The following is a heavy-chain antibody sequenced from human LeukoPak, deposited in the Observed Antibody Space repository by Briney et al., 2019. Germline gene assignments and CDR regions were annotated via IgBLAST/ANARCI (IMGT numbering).Heavy chain of an antibody. CDR1: GFTFSSYA. CDR2: ISGSGGST. D-gene: IGHD3-10*01. Sequence: GGSLRLSCAASGFTFSSYAMSWVRQAPGKGLEWVSVISGSGGSTYYADSVKGRFTISRDNSKNTLYLQMNSLRAEDTAVYYCAEDLLRKEYYFDYWGQGTLVTVSS. V-gene: IGHV3-23*01. J-gene: IGHJ4*02. CDR3: AEDLLRKEYYFDY.